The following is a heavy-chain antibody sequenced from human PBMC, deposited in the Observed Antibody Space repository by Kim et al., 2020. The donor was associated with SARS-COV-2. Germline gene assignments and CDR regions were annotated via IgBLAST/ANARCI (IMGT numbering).Heavy chain of an antibody. D-gene: IGHD3-16*01. CDR2: IYYSGST. Sequence: SETLSLTCTVSGGSVSSGSYYWSWIRQPPGKELEWIGYIYYSGSTNYNPSLKSRVTISVDTTKNQFSLKLSSVTAADTAVYYCARVTVWGRPVDYWGQGTLVTVSS. CDR3: ARVTVWGRPVDY. J-gene: IGHJ4*02. V-gene: IGHV4-61*01. CDR1: GGSVSSGSYY.